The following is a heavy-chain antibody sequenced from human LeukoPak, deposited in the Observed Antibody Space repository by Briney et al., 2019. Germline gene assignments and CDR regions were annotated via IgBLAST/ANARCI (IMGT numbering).Heavy chain of an antibody. V-gene: IGHV3-23*01. Sequence: GGSLRLSCAASGFTFSTYAMSWVRQAPGKGLEWVSSISGSAMSTYYADSVKGRFTISRDNSKNTLYLQMNSLRAEDTAVYYCTTDMRSKVHWGQGTLVTVSS. CDR3: TTDMRSKVH. CDR1: GFTFSTYA. J-gene: IGHJ4*02. CDR2: ISGSAMST. D-gene: IGHD2-2*01.